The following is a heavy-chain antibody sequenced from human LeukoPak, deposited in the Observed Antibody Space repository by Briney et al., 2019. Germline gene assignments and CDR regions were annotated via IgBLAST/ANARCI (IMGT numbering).Heavy chain of an antibody. CDR1: GVTFSSYW. Sequence: PGGSLRLSCAASGVTFSSYWMHWVRQAPGKGLVWVSRINSDGSSTSYADSVKGRFTISRDNAKNTLYLQMNSLRAEDTAVYYCASGRRYYYGSGSSPFDPWGQRTLVTVSS. J-gene: IGHJ5*02. V-gene: IGHV3-74*01. CDR3: ASGRRYYYGSGSSPFDP. CDR2: INSDGSST. D-gene: IGHD3-10*01.